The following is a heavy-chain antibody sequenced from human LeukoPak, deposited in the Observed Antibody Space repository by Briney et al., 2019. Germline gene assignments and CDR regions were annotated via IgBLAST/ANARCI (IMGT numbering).Heavy chain of an antibody. CDR1: GFTVSSND. CDR2: IYSGGNT. Sequence: GGSLRLSCAASGFTVSSNDMSWVRQAPGKGLEWVSVIYSGGNTYYADSVKGRFTISRDNSKNTLYLQMNSLRAEDTAVYYCAKHWSYCSTTSCFFNYYYYYMDVWGKGTTVTVSS. V-gene: IGHV3-66*04. D-gene: IGHD2-2*01. J-gene: IGHJ6*03. CDR3: AKHWSYCSTTSCFFNYYYYYMDV.